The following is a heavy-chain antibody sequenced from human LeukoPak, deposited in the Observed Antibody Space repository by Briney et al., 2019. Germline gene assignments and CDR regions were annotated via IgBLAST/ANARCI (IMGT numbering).Heavy chain of an antibody. J-gene: IGHJ4*02. CDR1: GGSFSGYY. D-gene: IGHD1-26*01. CDR2: INHSGSI. Sequence: SETLSLTCAVYGGSFSGYYWSWIRQPPGKGLEWIGEINHSGSINYNPSLKSRVTISVDTSKNQFSLKLSSVTAADTAVYYCASFAAAPGGRDYWGQGTLVTVSS. CDR3: ASFAAAPGGRDY. V-gene: IGHV4-34*01.